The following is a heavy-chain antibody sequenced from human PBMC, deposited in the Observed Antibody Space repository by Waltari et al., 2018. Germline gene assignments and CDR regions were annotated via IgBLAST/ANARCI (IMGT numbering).Heavy chain of an antibody. D-gene: IGHD2-2*01. CDR1: GDTFFADY. CDR2: INPKRGDT. CDR3: ARDLGPSAITGLSWFDP. J-gene: IGHJ5*02. V-gene: IGHV1-2*02. Sequence: QVQLVQSGAEGKKPGASVEVSGEASGDTFFADYRHWVRQAPGQGLGGMGWINPKRGDTRYAQKFRDRVTMTRDTSTSTAFLELTSLTSDDTAMYYCARDLGPSAITGLSWFDPWGQGTLVTVSS.